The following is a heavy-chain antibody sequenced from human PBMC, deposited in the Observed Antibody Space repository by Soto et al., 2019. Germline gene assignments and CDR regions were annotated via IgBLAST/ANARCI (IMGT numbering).Heavy chain of an antibody. J-gene: IGHJ1*01. V-gene: IGHV3-15*01. CDR2: IKSTGGGGTT. D-gene: IGHD2-15*01. CDR3: TAETYCGCGSCPEH. Sequence: EVQLAESGGGLVKPGGSLRLSCAASGPKFINFWMSWGRQPPGKGLEWAGRIKSTGGGGTTDYAAPVKGRFTVSRDDSENTLYLQMSSLKTEDTDGYYCTAETYCGCGSCPEHWGQGTLVTVSS. CDR1: GPKFINFW.